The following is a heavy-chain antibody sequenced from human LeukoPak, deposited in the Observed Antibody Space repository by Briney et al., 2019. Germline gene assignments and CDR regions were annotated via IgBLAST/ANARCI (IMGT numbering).Heavy chain of an antibody. Sequence: GGSLRLSCAASGFTFDDYAMHWVRQAPGKGLEWVSGISWNSGSIGYADSVKGRFTISRDNAKNSLYLQMNSLRAEDTALYDCAKVRDSGYSSGAFDYWGQGTLVTVSS. CDR2: ISWNSGSI. CDR3: AKVRDSGYSSGAFDY. CDR1: GFTFDDYA. J-gene: IGHJ4*02. V-gene: IGHV3-9*01. D-gene: IGHD6-19*01.